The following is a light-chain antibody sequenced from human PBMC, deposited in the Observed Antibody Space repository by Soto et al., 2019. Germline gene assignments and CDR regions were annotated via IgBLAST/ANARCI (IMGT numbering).Light chain of an antibody. CDR3: QQYNSYSPWT. J-gene: IGKJ1*01. CDR1: QNVNKW. V-gene: IGKV1-5*01. Sequence: DIQMTQYPSTLSASVGDRVTITCRASQNVNKWLAWFQQKPGKVPKLLIFDASTLQTGVPSRFGGGGSGTEFTLTISCLQPDDFATYYCQQYNSYSPWTFGPGTKVDI. CDR2: DAS.